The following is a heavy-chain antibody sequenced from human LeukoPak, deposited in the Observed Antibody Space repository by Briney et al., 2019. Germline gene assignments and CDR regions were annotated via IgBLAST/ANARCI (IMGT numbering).Heavy chain of an antibody. CDR2: FDPEDGET. J-gene: IGHJ4*02. D-gene: IGHD2-2*01. CDR3: ATDPFVVVPAANY. Sequence: ASVKVSCKVSGYTLTELSMHWVRQAPGKGLEWMGGFDPEDGETIYARKFQGRVTMTEDTSTDTAYMELSSLRSEDTAVYYCATDPFVVVPAANYWGQGTLVTVSS. CDR1: GYTLTELS. V-gene: IGHV1-24*01.